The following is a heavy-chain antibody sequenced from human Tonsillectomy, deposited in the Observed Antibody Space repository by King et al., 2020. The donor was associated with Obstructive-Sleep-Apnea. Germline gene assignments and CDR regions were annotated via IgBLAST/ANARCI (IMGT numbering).Heavy chain of an antibody. CDR1: GFTFSSYW. CDR3: SSCGSGTYPRVDY. Sequence: VQLVESGGGLVQPGGSLRLSCVASGFTFSSYWMSWVRQAPGKGLEWVANIKQDGSGTFYVDSVKGRFTISRDNAKNSLYLQMNSLRAEDTAVYYCSSCGSGTYPRVDYWGQGTLVTVSS. CDR2: IKQDGSGT. D-gene: IGHD3-10*01. J-gene: IGHJ4*02. V-gene: IGHV3-7*01.